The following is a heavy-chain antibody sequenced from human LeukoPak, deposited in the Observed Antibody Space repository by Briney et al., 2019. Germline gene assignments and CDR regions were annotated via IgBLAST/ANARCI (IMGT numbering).Heavy chain of an antibody. J-gene: IGHJ4*02. CDR3: ARAIAVAGNFDY. D-gene: IGHD6-19*01. CDR1: GFTFSTYA. Sequence: PGGSLRLSCAASGFTFSTYAVNWVRQAPGKGLEWVAVISYDGSNKYYADSVKGRFTISRDNSKNTLYLQMNSLRAEDTAVYYCARAIAVAGNFDYWGQGTLVTVSS. V-gene: IGHV3-30-3*01. CDR2: ISYDGSNK.